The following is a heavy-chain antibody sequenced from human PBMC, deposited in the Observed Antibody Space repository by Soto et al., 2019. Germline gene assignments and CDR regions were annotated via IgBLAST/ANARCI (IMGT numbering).Heavy chain of an antibody. J-gene: IGHJ5*02. CDR1: GDSISSGSYF. V-gene: IGHV4-61*01. CDR2: IFYRGST. D-gene: IGHD3-3*01. CDR3: ATRITVFGLLIPPFDP. Sequence: LSLTCTVSGDSISSGSYFWSWIRQPPGKGLEWIGYIFYRGSTNHNPSLTGRVTFSVDTSKNQFSLRLSSVTAADTAIYYCATRITVFGLLIPPFDPWGQGTQGTSPQ.